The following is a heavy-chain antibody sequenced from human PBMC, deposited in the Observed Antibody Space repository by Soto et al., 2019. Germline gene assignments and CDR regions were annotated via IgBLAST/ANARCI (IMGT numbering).Heavy chain of an antibody. D-gene: IGHD2-15*01. CDR3: AYLPCSGGSCYWFSFSGMDV. CDR2: IYWDDDK. CDR1: GFSLSTSGVG. J-gene: IGHJ6*02. V-gene: IGHV2-5*02. Sequence: QITLKESGPTLVKPTQTLTLTCTFSGFSLSTSGVGVAWIRQPPGKALVWLALIYWDDDKRYRPSLESRLTITKDTSKNQVVLTMTNMYSVDTATYYCAYLPCSGGSCYWFSFSGMDVWGQGTTVTVSS.